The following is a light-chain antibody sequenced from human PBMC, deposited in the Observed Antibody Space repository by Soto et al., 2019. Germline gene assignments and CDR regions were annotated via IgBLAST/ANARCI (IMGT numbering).Light chain of an antibody. V-gene: IGLV2-14*01. CDR2: VVS. CDR3: SSYTSSDTPYV. J-gene: IGLJ1*01. CDR1: SSDVGAYNY. Sequence: QSVLTQPASVSGSPGQSITISCTGTSSDVGAYNYVSWYQQHPDKAPKLMIYVVSNRPSGVSNRFSGFKSGNTASLTISGLQAEDEADYYCSSYTSSDTPYVFGTGTKVTVL.